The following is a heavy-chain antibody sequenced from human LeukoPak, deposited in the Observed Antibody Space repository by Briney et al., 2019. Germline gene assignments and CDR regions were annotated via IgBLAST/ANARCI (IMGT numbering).Heavy chain of an antibody. J-gene: IGHJ4*02. V-gene: IGHV4-34*01. CDR3: ARVQSYYGSGRPRRLIDY. CDR2: INHSGST. Sequence: SETLSLTCAVYGGSFSGYYWSWLRQPPGKGLEWIGEINHSGSTNYNPSLKSRVTISVDTSKNQFSLKLSSVTAADTAVYYCARVQSYYGSGRPRRLIDYWGQGTLVTVSS. CDR1: GGSFSGYY. D-gene: IGHD3-10*01.